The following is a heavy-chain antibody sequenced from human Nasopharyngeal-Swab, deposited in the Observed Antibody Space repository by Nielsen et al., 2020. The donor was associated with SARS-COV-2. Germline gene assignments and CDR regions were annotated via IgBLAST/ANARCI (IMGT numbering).Heavy chain of an antibody. D-gene: IGHD4/OR15-4a*01. CDR3: AKDGGLTTFPYYYYYGMDV. CDR2: ISGSGGST. J-gene: IGHJ6*02. V-gene: IGHV3-23*01. CDR1: GFTFSSYA. Sequence: GASLKISCAASGFTFSSYAMSWVRQAPGKGLEWVSAISGSGGSTYYADSVKGRFTISRDNSKNTLYLQMNSLRAEDTAVYYCAKDGGLTTFPYYYYYGMDVWGQGTTVTVSS.